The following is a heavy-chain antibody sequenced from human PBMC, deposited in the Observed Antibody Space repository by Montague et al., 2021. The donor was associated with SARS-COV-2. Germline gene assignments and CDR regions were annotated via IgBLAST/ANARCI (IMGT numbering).Heavy chain of an antibody. J-gene: IGHJ4*02. V-gene: IGHV4-59*01. CDR1: GGSISGYC. CDR3: SRRPWNRSYDY. CDR2: IHDSGKT. Sequence: SETLSLTCTVSGGSISGYCWCWIWLPPQPGLEWIGYIHDSGKTNYNPSLRLRVTISVDTSKNQFSLKMTSVTVADTAEYYCSRRPWNRSYDYWGQGTLVTVSS. D-gene: IGHD1-1*01.